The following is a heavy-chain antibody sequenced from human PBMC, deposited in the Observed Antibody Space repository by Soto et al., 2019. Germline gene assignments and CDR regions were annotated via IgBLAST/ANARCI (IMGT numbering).Heavy chain of an antibody. CDR3: AKEGSFYYGSGSDI. D-gene: IGHD3-10*01. CDR2: MSGNGGIT. J-gene: IGHJ3*02. CDR1: VFTFSTHA. Sequence: WWSLRLSCSASVFTFSTHAMSWVRQAPGSGLEWVSAMSGNGGITYYPDSVKGRFTISRDNSKNTLFLQMNGLGAEDTAVYYCAKEGSFYYGSGSDIWGRGTMVTVSS. V-gene: IGHV3-23*01.